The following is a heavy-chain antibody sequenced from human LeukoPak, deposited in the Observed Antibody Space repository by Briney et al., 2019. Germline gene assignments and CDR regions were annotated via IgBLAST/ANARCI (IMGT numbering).Heavy chain of an antibody. CDR3: AIAVGYSSSWYPHGFDP. J-gene: IGHJ5*02. CDR1: GGSIGSYY. D-gene: IGHD6-13*01. CDR2: IYYSVSA. Sequence: SETLSLTCTVSGGSIGSYYWSWIRQPPGKGLEWIGYIYYSVSANYNPSLKSRVTISIDTSKNQFSLKLSSVTAADTAVYYCAIAVGYSSSWYPHGFDPWGQGTLVTVSS. V-gene: IGHV4-59*01.